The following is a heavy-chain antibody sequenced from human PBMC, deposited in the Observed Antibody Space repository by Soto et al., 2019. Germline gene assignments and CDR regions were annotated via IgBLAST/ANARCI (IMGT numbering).Heavy chain of an antibody. CDR3: AREIVVVPAARVFDY. J-gene: IGHJ4*02. Sequence: GGSLRLSCAASGFTFSSYWMSWVRQAPGKGLEWVANIKQDGSEKYYVDSVKGRFTISRDNAKNSLYLQMNSLRAEDTAVYYCAREIVVVPAARVFDYWGQGTLVTVSS. CDR2: IKQDGSEK. V-gene: IGHV3-7*01. CDR1: GFTFSSYW. D-gene: IGHD2-2*01.